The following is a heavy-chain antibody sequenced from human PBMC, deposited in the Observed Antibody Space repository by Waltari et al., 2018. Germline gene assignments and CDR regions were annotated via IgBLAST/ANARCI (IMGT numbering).Heavy chain of an antibody. Sequence: EVQLVESGGGLVQPGGSLRLSCAASGFTFSSYEMNWVGQAPGKGLEWVSYIRSSGSTIYYADSVKGRFTISRDNAKNSLYLQMNSLRAEDTAVYYCARDSSPKYSRKVRGAFDIWGQGTMVTVSS. D-gene: IGHD6-6*01. CDR2: IRSSGSTI. CDR3: ARDSSPKYSRKVRGAFDI. CDR1: GFTFSSYE. J-gene: IGHJ3*02. V-gene: IGHV3-48*03.